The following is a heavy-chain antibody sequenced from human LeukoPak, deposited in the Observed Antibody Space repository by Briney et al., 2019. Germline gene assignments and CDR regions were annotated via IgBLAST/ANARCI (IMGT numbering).Heavy chain of an antibody. CDR2: ISWNSGSI. V-gene: IGHV3-9*01. D-gene: IGHD3-22*01. Sequence: GRSLRLSCAASGFTFDDYAMHWVRQAPGKGLEWVSGISWNSGSIGYADSVKGRFTISRDNSKNTLYLQMNSLRAEDTAVYYCAKDHYYDSSGYYRYWGQGTLVTVSS. CDR3: AKDHYYDSSGYYRY. CDR1: GFTFDDYA. J-gene: IGHJ4*02.